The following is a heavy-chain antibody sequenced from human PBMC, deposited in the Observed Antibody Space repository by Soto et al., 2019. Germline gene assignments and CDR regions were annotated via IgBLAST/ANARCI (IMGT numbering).Heavy chain of an antibody. CDR3: ARGQSDYIRGSYRSTSNLDY. D-gene: IGHD3-16*02. J-gene: IGHJ4*02. V-gene: IGHV4-34*01. Sequence: QVQLQQWGAGLLKPSETLSLTCAVYGGSFSGYYWSWIRQPPGKGLEWIGEINHSGSTNYNPSLKSRVTISVDTSKNQFSLKLSSVTAADTAVYYCARGQSDYIRGSYRSTSNLDYWGQGTLVTVSS. CDR2: INHSGST. CDR1: GGSFSGYY.